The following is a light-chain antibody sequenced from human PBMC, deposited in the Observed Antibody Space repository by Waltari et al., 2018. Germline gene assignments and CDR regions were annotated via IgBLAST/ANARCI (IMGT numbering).Light chain of an antibody. CDR2: DVS. CDR3: SSYTSSSTRVV. Sequence: QSALTQPASVSGSPGQSITISCTGTSSDVGGYNYVSWYQQHHANAPILMIYDVSNRPSGVSNRFSGSKSGNTASLTISGLQAEDEADYYCSSYTSSSTRVVFGGGTKLTVL. CDR1: SSDVGGYNY. J-gene: IGLJ2*01. V-gene: IGLV2-14*01.